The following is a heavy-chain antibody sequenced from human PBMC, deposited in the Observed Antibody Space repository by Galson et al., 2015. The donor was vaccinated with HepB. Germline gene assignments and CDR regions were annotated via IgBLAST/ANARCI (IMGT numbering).Heavy chain of an antibody. CDR3: AREEGAAGKRDFDY. J-gene: IGHJ4*02. CDR2: ISYDGNNK. CDR1: GFTFSNYV. Sequence: SLRLSCAASGFTFSNYVMHWVRQAPGKGLEWVAVISYDGNNKYYTDSVKGRFTISRDNSKNTLYLQMNSLRAEDTAVYYCAREEGAAGKRDFDYWGQGTLVTVSS. V-gene: IGHV3-30*04. D-gene: IGHD6-13*01.